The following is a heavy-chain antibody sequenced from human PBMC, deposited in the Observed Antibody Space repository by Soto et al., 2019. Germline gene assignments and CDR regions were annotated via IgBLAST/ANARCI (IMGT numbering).Heavy chain of an antibody. CDR2: VYYSGST. CDR3: ARDSLGWLTEKYYYYYGMDV. CDR1: GGSISSGDYY. D-gene: IGHD5-12*01. J-gene: IGHJ6*02. Sequence: QVQLQESGLGLVKPSQTLSLTCTVSGGSISSGDYYWSWIRQPPGKGLEWSGYVYYSGSTYYNPSLKSRVTISVDTSKNQFSLKLSSVTAADTAVYYCARDSLGWLTEKYYYYYGMDVWGQGTTVTVSS. V-gene: IGHV4-30-4*01.